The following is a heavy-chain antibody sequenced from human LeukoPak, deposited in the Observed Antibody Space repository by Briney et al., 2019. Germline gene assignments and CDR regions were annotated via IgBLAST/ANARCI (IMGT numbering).Heavy chain of an antibody. V-gene: IGHV1-8*01. CDR1: GYTFTSYD. D-gene: IGHD3-10*01. J-gene: IGHJ4*02. Sequence: ASVKVSCKASGYTFTSYDINWVRQATGQGLEWMGWMNPNSGNTGYAQKFQGRVTMTRNTSISTAYMELSSLRPEDTAVYYCAREWSQFGELPNYWGQGTLVTVSS. CDR2: MNPNSGNT. CDR3: AREWSQFGELPNY.